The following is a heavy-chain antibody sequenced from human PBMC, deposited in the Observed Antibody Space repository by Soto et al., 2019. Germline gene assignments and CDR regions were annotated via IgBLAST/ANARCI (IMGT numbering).Heavy chain of an antibody. D-gene: IGHD5-18*01. V-gene: IGHV1-18*01. J-gene: IGHJ3*02. Sequence: SVKVSCKASGYTFTSYGISWVRQAPGQGLEWMGWISAYNGNTNYAQKLQGRVTMTTDTSTSTAYMELRSMRSDDTAVYYCAREKSLGYSHGHDALDIWGQGKMVTVSS. CDR3: AREKSLGYSHGHDALDI. CDR2: ISAYNGNT. CDR1: GYTFTSYG.